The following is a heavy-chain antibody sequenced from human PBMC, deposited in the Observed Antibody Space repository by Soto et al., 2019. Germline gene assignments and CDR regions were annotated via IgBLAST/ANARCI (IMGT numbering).Heavy chain of an antibody. CDR2: ISAYNGNT. CDR3: AREGNYYDSSGYSYYYYGMDV. J-gene: IGHJ6*02. V-gene: IGHV1-18*01. D-gene: IGHD3-22*01. CDR1: GYTFTSYG. Sequence: QVQLVQSGAEVKKPGASVKVSCKASGYTFTSYGISWVRQAPGQGLEWMGWISAYNGNTNYAQKRQGRVTMTTDTSTSTAYMELRSLRSDDTAVYYCAREGNYYDSSGYSYYYYGMDVWGQGTTVTVSS.